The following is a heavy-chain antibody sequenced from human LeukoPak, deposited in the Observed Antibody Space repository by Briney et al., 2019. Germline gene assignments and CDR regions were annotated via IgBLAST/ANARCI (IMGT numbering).Heavy chain of an antibody. CDR2: IPYDGSNK. J-gene: IGHJ4*02. CDR3: ASGGKSSSATFDY. D-gene: IGHD6-6*01. CDR1: VWIFSNYA. V-gene: IGHV3-30-3*01. Sequence: PGWSLSLSCVCCVWIFSNYAMHWLRQAPGKGLEGVAVIPYDGSNKYYADFAQGRFTISIDNSKNPRYLQMNSLRAEATAVYYCASGGKSSSATFDYWGQATMVTVCS.